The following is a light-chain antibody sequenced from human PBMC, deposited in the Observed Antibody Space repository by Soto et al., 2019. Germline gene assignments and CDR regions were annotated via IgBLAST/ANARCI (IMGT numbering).Light chain of an antibody. J-gene: IGLJ1*01. Sequence: QSALTQPASVSGSPGQSITISCTGTSSDVGGYNYVSWYQQHQGKAPKLMIYDVSNRPSGVSNRFSGSKSGNTASLTISGLQAEDEADYYCSSYTSSSTLAFGTGTKLTVL. V-gene: IGLV2-14*01. CDR2: DVS. CDR3: SSYTSSSTLA. CDR1: SSDVGGYNY.